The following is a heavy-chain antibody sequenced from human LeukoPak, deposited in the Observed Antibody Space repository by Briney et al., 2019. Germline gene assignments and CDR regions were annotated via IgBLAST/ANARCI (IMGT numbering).Heavy chain of an antibody. D-gene: IGHD1-14*01. CDR1: GYTFTSYD. J-gene: IGHJ5*02. V-gene: IGHV1-8*01. CDR2: INHNSGSP. Sequence: SVKVSCKASGYTFTSYDIIRVRQATGQRLEWLGGINHNSGSPGYAQTLQGRVTITRNTSRSPAYMELSTLTSADTAVYYCATRAEGFDPWGQGTLVTVSS. CDR3: ATRAEGFDP.